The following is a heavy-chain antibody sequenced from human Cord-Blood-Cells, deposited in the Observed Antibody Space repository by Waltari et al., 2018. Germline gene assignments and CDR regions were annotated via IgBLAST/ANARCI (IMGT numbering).Heavy chain of an antibody. J-gene: IGHJ4*02. V-gene: IGHV3-30*04. CDR3: ARGIPTAAGIDY. D-gene: IGHD6-13*01. CDR1: GFTFSSYA. CDR2: ISYDGSNK. Sequence: QVQLVESGGGVVQPGRSLRLSCAASGFTFSSYAMHWARQAPGKGLEWVAVISYDGSNKYYADSVKGRFTISRDNSKNTLYLQMNSLRAEDTAVYYCARGIPTAAGIDYWGQGTLVTVSS.